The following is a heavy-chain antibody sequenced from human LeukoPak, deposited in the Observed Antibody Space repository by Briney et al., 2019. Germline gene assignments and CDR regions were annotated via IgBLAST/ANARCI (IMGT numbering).Heavy chain of an antibody. D-gene: IGHD6-19*01. CDR1: GFTFSSYA. CDR2: IYSGGST. CDR3: ARDGGGYSSGWPHWYFDL. Sequence: GGSLRLSCAASGFTFSSYAMSWVRQAPGKGLEWVSVIYSGGSTYYADSVKGRFTISRDNSKNTLYLQMNSLRAEDTAVYYCARDGGGYSSGWPHWYFDLWGRGTLVTVSS. J-gene: IGHJ2*01. V-gene: IGHV3-66*01.